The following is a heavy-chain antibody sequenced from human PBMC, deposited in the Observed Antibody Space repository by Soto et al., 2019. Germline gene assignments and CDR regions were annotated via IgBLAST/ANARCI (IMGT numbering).Heavy chain of an antibody. V-gene: IGHV3-30*18. CDR2: ISYDGSNK. CDR3: AKVVHFRLWELLFDY. Sequence: GGSLRLSCAASGFTFSSYGMHWVRQAPGKGLGWVAVISYDGSNKYYADSVKGRFTISRDNSKNTLYLQMNSLRAEDTAVYYCAKVVHFRLWELLFDYWGQGTLVTVSS. J-gene: IGHJ4*02. CDR1: GFTFSSYG. D-gene: IGHD1-26*01.